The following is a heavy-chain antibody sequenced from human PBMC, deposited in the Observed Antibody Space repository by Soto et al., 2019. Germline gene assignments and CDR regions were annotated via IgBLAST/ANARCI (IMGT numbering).Heavy chain of an antibody. CDR1: DFAVNGAW. Sequence: EVQLVESGGGLVKPGGSLRLSCAASDFAVNGAWMSWVRQAPGKGLEWVGRIKSKTDGETTDYAAPVKGRFTISRDDSRNTLFLQMNSLTTEDTAVYYCTTDGHFDYWGQGTLVTVSS. CDR2: IKSKTDGETT. CDR3: TTDGHFDY. J-gene: IGHJ4*02. V-gene: IGHV3-15*01.